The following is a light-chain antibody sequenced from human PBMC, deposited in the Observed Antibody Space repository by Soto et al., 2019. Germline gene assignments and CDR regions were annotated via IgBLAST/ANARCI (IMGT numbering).Light chain of an antibody. CDR1: QSVSTY. J-gene: IGKJ4*01. CDR2: DAS. Sequence: EIVLTQYPATLSLSPGERATLSCRASQSVSTYFAWYQQKTCQTPRLLIYDASNRATGIPARFSGGGSGTDFTLTISSLEPEDFAVYYCQQRSDWPLTFGGGTKVPIK. V-gene: IGKV3-11*01. CDR3: QQRSDWPLT.